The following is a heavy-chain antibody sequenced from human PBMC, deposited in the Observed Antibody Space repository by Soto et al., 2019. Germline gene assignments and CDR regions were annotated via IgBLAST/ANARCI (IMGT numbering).Heavy chain of an antibody. V-gene: IGHV4-31*03. J-gene: IGHJ5*02. CDR2: IYYSGST. Sequence: SETLSLTCTVSGGSISSGGYYWSWIPQHPGKGLEWIGYIYYSGSTYYNPSLKSRVTISVDTSKNQFSLKLSSVTAADTAVYYCARTLRPANWFEPWGQGTLVTAPQ. D-gene: IGHD3-16*01. CDR1: GGSISSGGYY. CDR3: ARTLRPANWFEP.